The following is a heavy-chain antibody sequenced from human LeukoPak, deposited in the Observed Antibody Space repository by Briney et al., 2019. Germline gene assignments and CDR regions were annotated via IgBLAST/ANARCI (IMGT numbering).Heavy chain of an antibody. CDR2: IYYSGST. V-gene: IGHV4-39*01. Sequence: SETLSLTCTVSGGSISSSSYYWGWIRQPPGKGLEWIGSIYYSGSTYYNPSLKSRVTISVDTSKNQFSLKLSSVTAADTAVYYCARLSVAGREAVDYWGQGTLVTVSS. D-gene: IGHD6-19*01. J-gene: IGHJ4*02. CDR1: GGSISSSSYY. CDR3: ARLSVAGREAVDY.